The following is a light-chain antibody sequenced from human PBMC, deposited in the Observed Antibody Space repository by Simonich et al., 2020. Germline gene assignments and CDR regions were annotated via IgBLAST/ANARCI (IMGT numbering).Light chain of an antibody. J-gene: IGKJ1*01. CDR3: MQSIQLPRT. Sequence: DIAMTQTPLSLSVTPGQPASISCKSSQSLLHSDGKTYLYWYLQKPGQSPQLLLYEVSNRFSGVPDRFSGSGSGTDFTLKISRVEAEDVGVYYCMQSIQLPRTFGQGTKVEIK. CDR1: QSLLHSDGKTY. V-gene: IGKV2D-29*02. CDR2: EVS.